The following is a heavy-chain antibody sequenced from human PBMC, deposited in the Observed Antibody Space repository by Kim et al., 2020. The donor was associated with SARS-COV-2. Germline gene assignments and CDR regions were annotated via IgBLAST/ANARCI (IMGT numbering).Heavy chain of an antibody. Sequence: ASVKVSCKTSGYTFTSYYMHWVRQAPGQGLEWMGMINPGGGSTSYAQKFQGRVTMTTDTSTSTVYMELRSLRSDDTAVYYCARDVRAWFYGMDVWGQGNTVTVSS. CDR1: GYTFTSYY. J-gene: IGHJ6*02. D-gene: IGHD3-22*01. CDR2: INPGGGST. CDR3: ARDVRAWFYGMDV. V-gene: IGHV1-46*01.